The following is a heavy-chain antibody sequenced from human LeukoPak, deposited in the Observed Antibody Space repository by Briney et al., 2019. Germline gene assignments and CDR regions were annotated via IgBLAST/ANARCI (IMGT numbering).Heavy chain of an antibody. Sequence: GGSLRLSCAASGFTFSTYAMSWVRRAPARGLEWVSSIRGGGDTFYADSVKGRFTLSRDDSRNTVYLQLNNLRVEDTAVYYCAMANWVSNADAVWWGQGTLVTVSS. V-gene: IGHV3-23*01. J-gene: IGHJ4*02. D-gene: IGHD1-1*01. CDR2: IRGGGDT. CDR1: GFTFSTYA. CDR3: AMANWVSNADAVW.